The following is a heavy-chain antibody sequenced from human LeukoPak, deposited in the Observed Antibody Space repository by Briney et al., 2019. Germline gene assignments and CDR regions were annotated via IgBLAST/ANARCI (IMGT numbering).Heavy chain of an antibody. Sequence: GGSLRLSCAASGFIFTDYWMNWVRQAPGKGLEWVGRIKSNSDGGTTDYAAPVKGRFTISRDDSKHTVYLQMDSLKIEDTAVYYCSTLLHWGQGALVTVSS. V-gene: IGHV3-15*01. CDR3: STLLH. CDR1: GFIFTDYW. CDR2: IKSNSDGGTT. J-gene: IGHJ4*02.